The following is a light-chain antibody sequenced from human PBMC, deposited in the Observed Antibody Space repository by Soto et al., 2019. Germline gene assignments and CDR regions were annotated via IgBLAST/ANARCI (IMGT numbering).Light chain of an antibody. J-gene: IGLJ2*01. CDR2: DVF. V-gene: IGLV2-11*01. CDR3: CSYAAGDSFK. Sequence: QSALTQPPSVSGSPGHSVTISCIGTSSDIGTFNYVSWHQQRPGKAPRLIIYDVFQRPSGVPDRFSASKSGITASLTISGLQAEDEADYSCCSYAAGDSFKFGGGTKVTVL. CDR1: SSDIGTFNY.